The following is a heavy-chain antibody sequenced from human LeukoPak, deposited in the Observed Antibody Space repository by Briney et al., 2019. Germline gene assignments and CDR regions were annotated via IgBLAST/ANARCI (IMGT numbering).Heavy chain of an antibody. CDR3: TRDGGSFCDFDY. CDR2: INTDGRII. J-gene: IGHJ4*02. V-gene: IGHV3-64*02. Sequence: GGSLGLSCVASGFSFRNYAIHWVRQAPGKGLEYVSVINTDGRIIYYADSVKGRFTISRDNSKNTVYLQMGSLRGEDMAVYYCTRDGGSFCDFDYWGQGALVTVSS. D-gene: IGHD1-26*01. CDR1: GFSFRNYA.